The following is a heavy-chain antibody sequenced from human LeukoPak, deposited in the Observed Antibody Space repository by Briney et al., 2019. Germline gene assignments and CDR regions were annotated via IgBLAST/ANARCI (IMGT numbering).Heavy chain of an antibody. J-gene: IGHJ4*02. CDR1: GYTFTGYY. D-gene: IGHD2-2*01. CDR3: ARDPCTSCFYLDY. CDR2: INPNSGGT. Sequence: ASVKVSCKASGYTFTGYYMHWVRQAPGQGLEWMGWINPNSGGTNYAQKFQGRVTMTRDTSISTAYMELSRLRSDDTAVYYCARDPCTSCFYLDYWGQGTLVTVSS. V-gene: IGHV1-2*02.